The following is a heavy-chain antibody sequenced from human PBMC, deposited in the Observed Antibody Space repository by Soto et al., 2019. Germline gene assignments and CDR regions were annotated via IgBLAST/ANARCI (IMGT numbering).Heavy chain of an antibody. J-gene: IGHJ6*02. D-gene: IGHD1-26*01. CDR1: GGSFSGYY. CDR3: ARGSGSYYYYYGMDV. V-gene: IGHV4-34*01. Sequence: QVQLQQWGAGLLKPSETLSLTCAVYGGSFSGYYWSWIRQPPGKGLEWIGEINHRGSTNYNPSLKSRVTISVDTSKNQFSLKLSSVTAADTAVYYCARGSGSYYYYYGMDVWGQGTTVTVSS. CDR2: INHRGST.